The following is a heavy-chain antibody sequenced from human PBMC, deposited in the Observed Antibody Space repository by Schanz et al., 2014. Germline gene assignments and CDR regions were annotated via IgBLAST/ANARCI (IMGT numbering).Heavy chain of an antibody. CDR2: ISAYNGNT. CDR3: ARSAGRDFWSSYYTRFDY. D-gene: IGHD3-3*01. CDR1: GYTFTSYG. Sequence: QVHLVQSGAEVKKPGASVKVSCKASGYTFTSYGISWVRQAPGQGLEWMGWISAYNGNTKYPQKLQGRVTMTTDTSTSTAYMELRSLRSDDAAVYYCARSAGRDFWSSYYTRFDYWGQGTLVTVSS. V-gene: IGHV1-18*01. J-gene: IGHJ4*02.